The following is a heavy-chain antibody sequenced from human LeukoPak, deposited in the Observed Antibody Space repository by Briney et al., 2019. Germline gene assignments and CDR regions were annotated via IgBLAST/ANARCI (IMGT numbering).Heavy chain of an antibody. CDR2: ISGSGGST. CDR3: AKDLTPSQDYYYYYYGMDV. CDR1: GFTFSSYA. V-gene: IGHV3-23*01. Sequence: PGGSLRLSCAASGFTFSSYAMSWVRQAPGKGLEWASAISGSGGSTYYADSVKGRFTISRDNSKNTLYLQMNSLRAEDTAVYYCAKDLTPSQDYYYYYYGMDVWGQGTTVTVSS. J-gene: IGHJ6*02.